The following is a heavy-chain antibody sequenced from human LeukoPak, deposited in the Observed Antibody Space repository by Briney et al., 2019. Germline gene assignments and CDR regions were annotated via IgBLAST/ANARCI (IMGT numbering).Heavy chain of an antibody. Sequence: PGGSLRLSCAASGFTFSGSAMHWVRQAPGKGLEWLSTIGSAGGSIFYADSVKGRFTISRDNSKSTLFLQMDSLRVEDTALYYCAKRGEVSTYYYFESWGQGALVTVSS. CDR1: GFTFSGSA. CDR2: IGSAGGSI. J-gene: IGHJ4*02. D-gene: IGHD2/OR15-2a*01. CDR3: AKRGEVSTYYYFES. V-gene: IGHV3-23*01.